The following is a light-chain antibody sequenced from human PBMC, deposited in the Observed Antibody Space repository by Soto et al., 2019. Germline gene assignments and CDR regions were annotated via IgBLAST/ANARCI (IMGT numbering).Light chain of an antibody. J-gene: IGKJ4*01. CDR2: SAS. CDR1: QSVSGDY. CDR3: QQYVYSPGLA. V-gene: IGKV3-20*01. Sequence: EIVLTQSPGTLSLSPGERATLYCRASQSVSGDYLAWYQQKPGQTPRLLIYSASSRATGIPDRFSGRGSGTAFTLTITRREPEDFAVYYCQQYVYSPGLACGGGTKVEIK.